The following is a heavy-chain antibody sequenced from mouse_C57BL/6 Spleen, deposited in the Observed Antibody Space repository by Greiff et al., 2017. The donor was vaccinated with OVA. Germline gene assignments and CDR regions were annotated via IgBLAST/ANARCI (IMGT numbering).Heavy chain of an antibody. CDR3: ASTEAREGWFAY. Sequence: EVKLEESGPELVKPGASVKIPCKASGYTFTDYNMDWVKQSHGKSLEWIGDINPNNGGTIYNQKFKGKATLTVDKSSSTAYMELRSLTSEDTAVYYCASTEAREGWFAYWGQGTLVTVSA. CDR1: GYTFTDYN. V-gene: IGHV1-18*01. J-gene: IGHJ3*01. CDR2: INPNNGGT.